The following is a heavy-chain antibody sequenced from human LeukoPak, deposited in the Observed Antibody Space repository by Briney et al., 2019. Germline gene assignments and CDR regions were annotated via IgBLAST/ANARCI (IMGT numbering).Heavy chain of an antibody. CDR3: ARQHAFGAVAGKFWPGDAFDI. J-gene: IGHJ3*02. Sequence: GESLKISCKGSGYSFTSYWIGWVRQMPGKGLEWMGIIYPGDCDTRYSPSFQGQVTISADKSISTAYLQWSSLKASDTAMYYCARQHAFGAVAGKFWPGDAFDIWGQGTMVTVSS. CDR2: IYPGDCDT. D-gene: IGHD6-19*01. CDR1: GYSFTSYW. V-gene: IGHV5-51*01.